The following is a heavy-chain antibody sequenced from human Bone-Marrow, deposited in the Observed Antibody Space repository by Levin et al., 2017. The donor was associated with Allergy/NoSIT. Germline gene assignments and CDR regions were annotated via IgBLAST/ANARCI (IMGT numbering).Heavy chain of an antibody. CDR2: IWYDGGYK. CDR1: GIPFSRSG. D-gene: IGHD3-10*01. Sequence: LSLTCAASGIPFSRSGMHWVRQAPGKGLEWVAVIWYDGGYKYNEDSVKGRFTISRDNSKNKMYLQMDGLRVEDTAVYYCARDAGTTRLDYWGQGTLVTVSS. V-gene: IGHV3-33*01. J-gene: IGHJ4*02. CDR3: ARDAGTTRLDY.